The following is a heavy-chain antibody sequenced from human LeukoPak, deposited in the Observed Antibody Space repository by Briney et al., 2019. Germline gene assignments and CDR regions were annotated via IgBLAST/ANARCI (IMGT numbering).Heavy chain of an antibody. CDR2: INHSGST. V-gene: IGHV4-34*01. Sequence: PSETLSLTCAVYGGSFSGYYWSWIRQPPGKGLEWIGEINHSGSTNYNPSLKSRVTISVDTSKNQFSLKLSSVTAADTAVYYCARLRYGSGSHRKNYYYYYMDVWGKGTTVTISS. D-gene: IGHD3-10*01. CDR3: ARLRYGSGSHRKNYYYYYMDV. J-gene: IGHJ6*03. CDR1: GGSFSGYY.